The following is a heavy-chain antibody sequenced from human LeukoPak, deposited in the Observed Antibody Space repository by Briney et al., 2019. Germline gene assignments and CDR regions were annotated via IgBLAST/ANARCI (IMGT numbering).Heavy chain of an antibody. CDR1: GGSFSGYY. Sequence: NPSETLSLTCAVYGGSFSGYYWSWIRQPPGKGLEWIGEINHSGSTNYNPSLKSRVTISVDTSKNQFSLKLSSVTAADTAVYYCASEGLRRDGYKFDYWGQGTLVTVSS. J-gene: IGHJ4*02. CDR2: INHSGST. CDR3: ASEGLRRDGYKFDY. V-gene: IGHV4-34*01. D-gene: IGHD5-24*01.